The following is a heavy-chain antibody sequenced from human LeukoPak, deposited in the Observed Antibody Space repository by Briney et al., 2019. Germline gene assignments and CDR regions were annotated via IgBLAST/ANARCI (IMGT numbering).Heavy chain of an antibody. CDR2: IKLDGSEK. CDR3: ARVSGTIQIWPQPFGDGMDV. J-gene: IGHJ6*02. V-gene: IGHV3-7*03. D-gene: IGHD5-18*01. Sequence: GGSLRLSCVASGFTFGKYWMSWVRQAPGKGLEWVANIKLDGSEKNYVDSVKGRFTISRDNTKNSLYLQMNSLRAEDTAVYYCARVSGTIQIWPQPFGDGMDVWGQGTTVTVSS. CDR1: GFTFGKYW.